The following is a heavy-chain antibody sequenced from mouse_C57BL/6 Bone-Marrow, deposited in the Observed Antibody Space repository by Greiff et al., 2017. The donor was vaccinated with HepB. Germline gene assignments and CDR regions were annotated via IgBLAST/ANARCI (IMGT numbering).Heavy chain of an antibody. V-gene: IGHV1-64*01. J-gene: IGHJ2*01. CDR3: AREGCFDY. Sequence: QVQLKESGAELVKPGASVKLSCKASGYTFTSYWMHWVKQRPGQGLEWIGMIHPNSGSTNYNEKFKSKATLTVDKSSSTAYMQLSSLTSEDSAVYYCAREGCFDYWGQGTTLTVSS. CDR2: IHPNSGST. CDR1: GYTFTSYW.